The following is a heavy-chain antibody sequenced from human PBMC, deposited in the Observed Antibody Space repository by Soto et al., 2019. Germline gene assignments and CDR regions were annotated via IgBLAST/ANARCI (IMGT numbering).Heavy chain of an antibody. V-gene: IGHV3-23*01. Sequence: GGSLRLSCAASGCTLSDYAVSWVRQAPGKGLEWVSSVSGSGDRTYYADSVRGRFTIARDKSKTTLYLQMNSLRADDTAVYYCAKDPAPITGDAYMDAWGQGATVTV. J-gene: IGHJ6*02. D-gene: IGHD7-27*01. CDR2: VSGSGDRT. CDR1: GCTLSDYA. CDR3: AKDPAPITGDAYMDA.